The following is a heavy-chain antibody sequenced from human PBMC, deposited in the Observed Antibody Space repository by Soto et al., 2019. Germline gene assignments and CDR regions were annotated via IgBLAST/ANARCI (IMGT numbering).Heavy chain of an antibody. Sequence: PWGTLSPPCTVSGGSISSYYWSWIPQPPGKGLEWIGYIYYSWSTNYNPSLKRRVTISVDTPKNQFSLNLSSVPAADTAIYYCAKKGNSGSGSQFFDYRGQGTLVTLS. CDR2: IYYSWST. V-gene: IGHV4-59*01. CDR3: AKKGNSGSGSQFFDY. D-gene: IGHD3-10*01. CDR1: GGSISSYY. J-gene: IGHJ4*02.